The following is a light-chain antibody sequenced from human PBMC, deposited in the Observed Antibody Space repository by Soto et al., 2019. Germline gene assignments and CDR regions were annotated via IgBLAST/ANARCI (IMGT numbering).Light chain of an antibody. CDR1: QSVSSSY. CDR3: QQYGSSQYT. CDR2: GAS. J-gene: IGKJ2*01. Sequence: EIVLTQSPGTLSLSPGERATLSCRASQSVSSSYLAWYQQKPGQAPRLLIYGASSRATGIPDRFSGSGSGTDVTLTISRLEPEDLAVYYCQQYGSSQYTFGQGTKLEIK. V-gene: IGKV3-20*01.